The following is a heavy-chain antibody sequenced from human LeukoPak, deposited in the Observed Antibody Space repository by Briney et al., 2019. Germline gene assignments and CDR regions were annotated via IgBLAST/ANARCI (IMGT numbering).Heavy chain of an antibody. V-gene: IGHV4-39*01. CDR2: LYYTGRT. Sequence: KTSETLSLTCSVSGDSISRSDSYWDWIRQPSGKGLEWIGTLYYTGRTYYSPSLKSRVTMSVDTSNNQFSLNLRSVTAADTAVYYCARRRYYDGSGYLEWGQGTLLSVSS. D-gene: IGHD3-22*01. CDR3: ARRRYYDGSGYLE. CDR1: GDSISRSDSY. J-gene: IGHJ1*01.